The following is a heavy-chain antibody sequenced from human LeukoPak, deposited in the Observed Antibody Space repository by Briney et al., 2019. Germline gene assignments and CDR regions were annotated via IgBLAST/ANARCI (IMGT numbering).Heavy chain of an antibody. Sequence: GGSLRLSCEASGFSFSSYAMSWVRRAPGKGLEWVSAISGSGGSTYYADSVKGRSTISGDNSKNTLYLQMNSLRAEDTAVYYCAKDGDFWSGYYSECFDYWGQGTLVTVSS. D-gene: IGHD3-3*01. V-gene: IGHV3-23*01. CDR1: GFSFSSYA. CDR3: AKDGDFWSGYYSECFDY. CDR2: ISGSGGST. J-gene: IGHJ4*02.